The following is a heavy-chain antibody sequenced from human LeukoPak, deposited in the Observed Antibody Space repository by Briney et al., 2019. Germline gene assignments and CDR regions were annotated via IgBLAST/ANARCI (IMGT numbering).Heavy chain of an antibody. CDR2: IKQDGSEK. CDR1: GFTFSSYW. Sequence: GGSLRLSCAASGFTFSSYWMSWVRQAPGKGLGWVANIKQDGSEKYYVDSVKGRFTISRDNAKNSLYLQMNSLRAEDTAVYYCARDPGSTLGNWFDPWGQGTLVTVSS. CDR3: ARDPGSTLGNWFDP. J-gene: IGHJ5*02. D-gene: IGHD2-2*01. V-gene: IGHV3-7*01.